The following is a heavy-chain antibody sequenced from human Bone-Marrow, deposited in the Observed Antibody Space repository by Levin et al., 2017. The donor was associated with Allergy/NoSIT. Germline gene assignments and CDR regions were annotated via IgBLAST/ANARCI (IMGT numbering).Heavy chain of an antibody. Sequence: GSLRLSCTVSGGSISSYYWSWIRQPPGKGLEWIGYIYYSGSTNYNPSLKSRVTISVDTSKNQFSLKLSSVTAADTAVYYCARDSIVVPAARTGFPPALYYYYGMDVWGQGTTVTVSS. V-gene: IGHV4-59*01. CDR2: IYYSGST. CDR1: GGSISSYY. CDR3: ARDSIVVPAARTGFPPALYYYYGMDV. D-gene: IGHD2-2*01. J-gene: IGHJ6*02.